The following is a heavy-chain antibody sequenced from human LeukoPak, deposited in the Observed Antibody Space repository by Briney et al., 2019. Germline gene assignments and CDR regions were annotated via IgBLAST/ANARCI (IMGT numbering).Heavy chain of an antibody. D-gene: IGHD2-15*01. Sequence: GESLKISCKGSGYSFTSYWIGWVRQMPGKGLEWIGIIYPGDSDTRYSPSFQGQVTISADKSISTAYLQWSSLKASDTAMYYCATGGYCSGGSCYMDAFDYWGQGTLVTVSS. V-gene: IGHV5-51*01. CDR3: ATGGYCSGGSCYMDAFDY. CDR1: GYSFTSYW. CDR2: IYPGDSDT. J-gene: IGHJ4*02.